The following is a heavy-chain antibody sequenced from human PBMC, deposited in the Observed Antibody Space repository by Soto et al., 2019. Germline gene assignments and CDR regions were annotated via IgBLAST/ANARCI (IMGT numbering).Heavy chain of an antibody. D-gene: IGHD6-6*01. J-gene: IGHJ6*02. CDR1: GDSVSSNSAA. V-gene: IGHV6-1*01. CDR3: ARVKFSSSSHLIVDYYYGMEV. Sequence: TLSLTCAISGDSVSSNSAAWNWIRQSPSRGLEWLGRTYYRSKWYNDYAVSVRSRITINPDTSKNQFSLQLNSVTPEDTAVYYCARVKFSSSSHLIVDYYYGMEVWGQGTTVIVSS. CDR2: TYYRSKWYN.